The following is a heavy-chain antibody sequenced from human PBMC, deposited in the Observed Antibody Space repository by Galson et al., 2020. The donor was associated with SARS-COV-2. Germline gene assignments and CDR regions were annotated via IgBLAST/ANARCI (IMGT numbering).Heavy chain of an antibody. V-gene: IGHV3-11*01. J-gene: IGHJ6*02. CDR2: ISSSGSTI. D-gene: IGHD2-2*01. Sequence: GESLKISCAASGFTFSDYYMSWIRQAPGKGLEWVSYISSSGSTIYYADSVKGRFTISRDNAKNSLYLQMNSLRAEDTAVYYCARDIVVVPAAMMSGPYYYYGMDVWGQGTTVTVSS. CDR1: GFTFSDYY. CDR3: ARDIVVVPAAMMSGPYYYYGMDV.